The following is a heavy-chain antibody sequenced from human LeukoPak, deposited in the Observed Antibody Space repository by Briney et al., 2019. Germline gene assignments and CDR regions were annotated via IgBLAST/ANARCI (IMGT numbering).Heavy chain of an antibody. CDR1: GFTFSSYG. J-gene: IGHJ4*02. CDR3: AKDPSVVAVHFDY. V-gene: IGHV3-30*02. CDR2: TQYDGINK. D-gene: IGHD2-15*01. Sequence: GGSLRLFCVASGFTFSSYGMHWVRQAPGKGLEWVAFTQYDGINKYYADSVKGRFTISRDNSKNTLYLQMNSLRVEDTAVYYCAKDPSVVAVHFDYWGQGTLVTVSS.